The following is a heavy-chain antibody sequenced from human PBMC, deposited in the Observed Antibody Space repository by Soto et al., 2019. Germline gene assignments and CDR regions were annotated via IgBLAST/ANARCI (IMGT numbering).Heavy chain of an antibody. V-gene: IGHV3-30-3*01. CDR2: ISYDGSNK. J-gene: IGHJ4*02. CDR1: GFTFSSYA. D-gene: IGHD5-12*01. Sequence: GGSLRLSCAASGFTFSSYAMHWVRQAPGKGLEWVAVISYDGSNKYYADSVKGRFTISRDNSKNTLYLQMNSLRAEDTAVYYCARVGLGDGYNSDYWGQGTLVTVSS. CDR3: ARVGLGDGYNSDY.